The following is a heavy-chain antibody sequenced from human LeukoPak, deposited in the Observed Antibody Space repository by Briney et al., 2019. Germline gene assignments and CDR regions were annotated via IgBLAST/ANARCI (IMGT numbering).Heavy chain of an antibody. CDR2: IRSKANSYAT. Sequence: GGSLRLSCGASGFTFSGSAMHWVRQASGKGLEWVGRIRSKANSYATAYAASVKGRFTISRDDSKNTAYLQMNSLKTEDTAVYYCTRLIGSSGRDSYYWGQGTLVTVSS. J-gene: IGHJ4*02. V-gene: IGHV3-73*01. CDR1: GFTFSGSA. CDR3: TRLIGSSGRDSYY. D-gene: IGHD6-6*01.